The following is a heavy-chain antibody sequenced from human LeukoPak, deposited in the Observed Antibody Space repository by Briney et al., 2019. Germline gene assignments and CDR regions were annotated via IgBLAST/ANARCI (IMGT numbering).Heavy chain of an antibody. CDR1: GGSISSGGYY. V-gene: IGHV4-31*03. CDR3: ARDLADGGVDY. J-gene: IGHJ4*02. CDR2: IYYSGST. Sequence: SETLSLTCTVSGGSISSGGYYWSWIRQHPGKGLEWIGYIYYSGSTYYNPSLKSRVTISVDTSKNQFSPKLSSVTAADTAVYYCARDLADGGVDYWGQGTLVTVSS. D-gene: IGHD4-23*01.